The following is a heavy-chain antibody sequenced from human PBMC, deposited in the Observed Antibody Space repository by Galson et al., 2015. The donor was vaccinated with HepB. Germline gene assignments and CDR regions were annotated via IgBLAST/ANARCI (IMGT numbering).Heavy chain of an antibody. CDR1: GFTFSDYY. CDR3: ARGRGGIDS. CDR2: IHSRSGYT. J-gene: IGHJ4*02. D-gene: IGHD3-16*01. Sequence: SLRLSCAAAGFTFSDYYMTWIRQAPGKGLDWISNIHSRSGYTNYAESVRGRFTISRDNAKNSLYLQMDSLRVEDTALYYFARGRGGIDSWGQRSLVTVSS. V-gene: IGHV3-11*06.